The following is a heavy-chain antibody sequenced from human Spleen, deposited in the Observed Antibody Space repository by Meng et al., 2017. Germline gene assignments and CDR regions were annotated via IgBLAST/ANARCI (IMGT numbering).Heavy chain of an antibody. Sequence: QMLVAALGHDLGEPSATRPLPSAVSCGSSSSSNWWSWLPQPPVKGLEWIGEMYHTGSPYYNPSLKSRVTFSADKSKNEFSLKLSSVTAADTAVYYCARVGGGSSSFFWFDPWGQGTLVTVSS. D-gene: IGHD6-6*01. CDR1: CGSSSSSNW. J-gene: IGHJ5*02. CDR3: ARVGGGSSSFFWFDP. V-gene: IGHV4-4*02. CDR2: MYHTGSP.